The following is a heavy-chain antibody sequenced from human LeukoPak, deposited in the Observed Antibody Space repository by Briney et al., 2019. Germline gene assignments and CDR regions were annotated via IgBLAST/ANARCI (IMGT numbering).Heavy chain of an antibody. CDR1: GGSFSGDY. Sequence: PSETLSLTCAVYGGSFSGDYWTWIRQPPGKGLEWIGEINHSGSTNYNPSLKSRVTISVDSSKNQFSLKLTSVTAADTAAYYCARTASEYSISWIDWGQGTLVTVSS. J-gene: IGHJ1*01. V-gene: IGHV4-34*01. CDR2: INHSGST. CDR3: ARTASEYSISWID. D-gene: IGHD6-13*01.